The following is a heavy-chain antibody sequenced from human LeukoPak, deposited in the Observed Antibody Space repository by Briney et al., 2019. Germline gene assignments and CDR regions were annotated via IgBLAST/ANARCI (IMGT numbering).Heavy chain of an antibody. CDR1: GFTVSTSY. Sequence: RTGGSLRLSCVVSGFTVSTSYMAWVRQAPGKGLECVSLIWIDGTTHYADSVKGRFTISRDNAKDSLYLQMNSLRAEDTAVYYCISVFRLGQRGANWGQGTLVTVSS. J-gene: IGHJ4*02. CDR2: IWIDGTT. D-gene: IGHD3-9*01. CDR3: ISVFRLGQRGAN. V-gene: IGHV3-66*01.